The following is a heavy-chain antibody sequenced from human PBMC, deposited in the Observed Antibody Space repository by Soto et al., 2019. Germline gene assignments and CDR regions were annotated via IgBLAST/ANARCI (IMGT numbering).Heavy chain of an antibody. CDR1: GGTFSSYA. D-gene: IGHD6-19*01. Sequence: GASVKVSCKASGGTFSSYAISWVRQAPGQGLEWMGGIIPIFGTANYAQKFQGRVTITADESTSTAYMELSSLRSEDTAVYYCARAAEGIAVAGSEYWGQGTLVAVAS. V-gene: IGHV1-69*13. CDR3: ARAAEGIAVAGSEY. J-gene: IGHJ4*01. CDR2: IIPIFGTA.